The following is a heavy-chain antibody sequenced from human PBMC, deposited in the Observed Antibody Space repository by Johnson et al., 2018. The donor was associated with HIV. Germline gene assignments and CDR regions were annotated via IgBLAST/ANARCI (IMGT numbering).Heavy chain of an antibody. V-gene: IGHV3-30-3*01. Sequence: QVQLVESGGGVVQPGGSLRLSCAASGFTFSSYAMHWVRQAPGKGLEWVAVISYDGSNKYYADSVKGRFTISRDNSKNTLYLQMNSLRAEDTAVYYCARVTMIVVVMQAFDIWGQGTMVTVSS. CDR3: ARVTMIVVVMQAFDI. D-gene: IGHD3-22*01. CDR2: ISYDGSNK. J-gene: IGHJ3*02. CDR1: GFTFSSYA.